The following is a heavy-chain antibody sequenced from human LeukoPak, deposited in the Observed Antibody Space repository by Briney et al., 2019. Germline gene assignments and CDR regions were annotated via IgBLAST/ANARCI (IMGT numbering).Heavy chain of an antibody. CDR3: AREGTFGGVIAQGPFDY. V-gene: IGHV1-18*01. D-gene: IGHD3-16*02. Sequence: ASVKVSCTASGYTFTSYGISWVRQAPGQGLEWMGWISAYNGNTNYAQKLKGRVTMTTDTSTSTAYMELRSLRSDDTAVYYCAREGTFGGVIAQGPFDYWGQGTLVTVSS. CDR1: GYTFTSYG. J-gene: IGHJ4*02. CDR2: ISAYNGNT.